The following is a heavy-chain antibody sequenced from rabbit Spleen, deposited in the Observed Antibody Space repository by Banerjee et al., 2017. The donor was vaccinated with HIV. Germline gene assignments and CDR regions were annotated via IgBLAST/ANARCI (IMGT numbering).Heavy chain of an antibody. V-gene: IGHV1S40*01. CDR2: IAGGSSGFT. CDR3: ARAANNIGYCAGL. CDR1: GFSFSSNDY. Sequence: QSLEESGGDLVKPGASLTLTCTASGFSFSSNDYMCWVRQAPGKGLEWISCIAGGSSGFTYSATWAKGRFTCSKTSSTTVTLQMTSLTVADTATYWCARAANNIGYCAGLWGPGTLVTVS. J-gene: IGHJ4*01. D-gene: IGHD1-1*01.